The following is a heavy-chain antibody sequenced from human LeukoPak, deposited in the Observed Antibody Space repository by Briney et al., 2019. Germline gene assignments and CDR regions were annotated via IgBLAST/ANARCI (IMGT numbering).Heavy chain of an antibody. V-gene: IGHV1-2*02. Sequence: ASVKVSCKTSGYTFTGYYLFWVRQAPGQGLEWMGWINPNSGGTNYAQKFQGRVTMTRDTSIRTAYMELSRLTSDDTAVYYCARVIAAPDAFDIWGQGTMVTVSS. J-gene: IGHJ3*02. CDR2: INPNSGGT. CDR1: GYTFTGYY. D-gene: IGHD2-15*01. CDR3: ARVIAAPDAFDI.